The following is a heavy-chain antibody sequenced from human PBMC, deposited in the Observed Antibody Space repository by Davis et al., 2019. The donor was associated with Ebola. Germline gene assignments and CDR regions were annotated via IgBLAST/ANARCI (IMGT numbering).Heavy chain of an antibody. CDR1: GGSVSSGSYY. V-gene: IGHV4-61*01. J-gene: IGHJ4*02. Sequence: SETLSLTCTVSGGSVSSGSYYWSWIRQPPGKGLEWIGYIYYSGSTNYNPSLKSRVTISVDTSKNQFSLQLNSVTPEDTAIYYCVGDKYNSYAAFDCWGPGILVTVSS. CDR2: IYYSGST. CDR3: VGDKYNSYAAFDC. D-gene: IGHD5-24*01.